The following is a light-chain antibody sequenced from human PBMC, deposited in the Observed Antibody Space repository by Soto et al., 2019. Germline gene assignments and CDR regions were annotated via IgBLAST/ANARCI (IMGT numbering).Light chain of an antibody. J-gene: IGKJ5*01. Sequence: IGLTQSPGTLSLSPGERATLSCRASQSVSSSYLAWYQQKPGQAPRLLIYGASSRATGIPDRFSGSGSGTDFTLTISRLEPEDFAVYYCQQYGSSITFGQGTRLENK. CDR3: QQYGSSIT. CDR2: GAS. V-gene: IGKV3-20*01. CDR1: QSVSSSY.